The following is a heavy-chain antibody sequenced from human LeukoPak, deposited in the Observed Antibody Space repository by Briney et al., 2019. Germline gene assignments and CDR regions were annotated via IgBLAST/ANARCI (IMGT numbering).Heavy chain of an antibody. Sequence: GESLKISCKGSGYTFTNYWLGWVRQMPGKGLEWMGIINPRDSDTRYSPSFQGQVTISADKSISTAYLQWSGLKASDTAMYYCARGGPYYDWGQGTLVTVSS. CDR1: GYTFTNYW. D-gene: IGHD3-10*01. CDR2: INPRDSDT. CDR3: ARGGPYYD. V-gene: IGHV5-51*01. J-gene: IGHJ4*02.